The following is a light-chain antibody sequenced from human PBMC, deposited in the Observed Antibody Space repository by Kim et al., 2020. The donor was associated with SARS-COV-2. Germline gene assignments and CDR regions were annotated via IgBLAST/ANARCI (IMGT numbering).Light chain of an antibody. J-gene: IGLJ3*02. CDR1: SSDVGGYNY. CDR3: SSYTSISTWV. CDR2: DVS. Sequence: QSALTQPASVSGSPGQSITISCTGTSSDVGGYNYVSWYQQHPGKAPKLMISDVSKWPSGVSNRFSGSKSGNTASLTISGLQAEDEADYYCSSYTSISTWVFGGGTQLTVL. V-gene: IGLV2-14*01.